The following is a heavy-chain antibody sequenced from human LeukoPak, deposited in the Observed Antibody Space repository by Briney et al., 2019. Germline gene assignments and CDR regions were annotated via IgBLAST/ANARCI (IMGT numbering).Heavy chain of an antibody. J-gene: IGHJ4*02. D-gene: IGHD6-13*01. CDR2: ISGSGDTT. CDR3: ARDPDSSSWYGTFAY. CDR1: GFIFSSYA. V-gene: IGHV3-23*01. Sequence: QPGGSLRLSCAASGFIFSSYAMNWVRQAPGKGLERLSAISGSGDTTYYADSVRGRFTISRDNSKNTLYLQMNSLSAEDTAVYYCARDPDSSSWYGTFAYWGQGILVAVSS.